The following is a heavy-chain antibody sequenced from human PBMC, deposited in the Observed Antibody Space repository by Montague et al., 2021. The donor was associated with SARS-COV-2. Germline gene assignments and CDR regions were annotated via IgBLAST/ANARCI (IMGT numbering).Heavy chain of an antibody. CDR2: IYSDDDK. CDR3: AHRLPAVAAFDY. Sequence: PALVKPTQTLTLTCTFSGFSLSTRTVGVGWIRQPPGKALEWLALIYSDDDKRYSPSLKSRLTITKVTSKNQVVLTMTNMDPEDTATYYCAHRLPAVAAFDYWGQGTLVTVSS. V-gene: IGHV2-5*02. CDR1: GFSLSTRTVG. D-gene: IGHD6-6*01. J-gene: IGHJ4*02.